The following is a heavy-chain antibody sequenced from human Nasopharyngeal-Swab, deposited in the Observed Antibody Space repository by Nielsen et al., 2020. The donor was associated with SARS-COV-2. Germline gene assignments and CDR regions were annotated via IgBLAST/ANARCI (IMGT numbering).Heavy chain of an antibody. D-gene: IGHD3-10*01. CDR2: ISSSGSHK. Sequence: GESLKISCAASGFTFRSYSMNWVRQAPGKGLEWVSFISSSGSHKYYADSMKGRFTISRDNAKSSLYLQLSSLRAEDTAVYYCARVEEYYYGSGSLSDNWGQGTLVTVSS. J-gene: IGHJ4*02. V-gene: IGHV3-21*01. CDR1: GFTFRSYS. CDR3: ARVEEYYYGSGSLSDN.